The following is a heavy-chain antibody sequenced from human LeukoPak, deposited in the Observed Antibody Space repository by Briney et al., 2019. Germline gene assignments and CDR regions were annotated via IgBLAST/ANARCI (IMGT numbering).Heavy chain of an antibody. CDR3: ARLNWSDGLEENWFDP. Sequence: GSLRLSCVASGFTFSIYDMSWVRQAPGKGLEWIGYIYYSGSTNYNPSLKSRVTISVDTSKNQFSLKLSSVTAADTAVYYCARLNWSDGLEENWFDPWGQGTLVTVSS. V-gene: IGHV4-59*01. D-gene: IGHD1-1*01. J-gene: IGHJ5*02. CDR2: IYYSGST. CDR1: GFTFSIYD.